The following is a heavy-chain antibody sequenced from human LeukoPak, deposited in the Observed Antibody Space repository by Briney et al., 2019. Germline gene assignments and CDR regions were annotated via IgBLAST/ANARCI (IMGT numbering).Heavy chain of an antibody. CDR3: ARSYSGSYHEELDY. CDR2: INHSGST. V-gene: IGHV4-34*01. Sequence: PSETLSLTCAVYGGSFSGYYWSWIRQPPGKGLEWIGEINHSGSTNYNPSLKSRVTISVDTSKNQFSLKLSSVTAADTAVYYCARSYSGSYHEELDYWGQGTLVTVSS. D-gene: IGHD1-26*01. J-gene: IGHJ4*02. CDR1: GGSFSGYY.